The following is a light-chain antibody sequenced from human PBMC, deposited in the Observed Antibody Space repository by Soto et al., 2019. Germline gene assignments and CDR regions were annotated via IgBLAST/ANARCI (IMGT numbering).Light chain of an antibody. Sequence: QSALTQPASVSGSPGQSITISCTGTSSDVGGYNYVSWYQQHPGKAPKLMIYDVSNRPSGVSNRFSGSKSGNTASLTISGLQAEDEADYYCSSYTSLLFGTGTKVTVL. CDR2: DVS. CDR3: SSYTSLL. V-gene: IGLV2-14*01. CDR1: SSDVGGYNY. J-gene: IGLJ1*01.